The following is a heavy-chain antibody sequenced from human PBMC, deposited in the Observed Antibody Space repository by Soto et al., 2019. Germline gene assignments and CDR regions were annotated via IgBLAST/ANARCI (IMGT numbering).Heavy chain of an antibody. J-gene: IGHJ4*02. D-gene: IGHD3-3*01. V-gene: IGHV4-31*03. Sequence: QVQLQESGPGLAKPSQTLSLTCTVSGGSISSGGYYWSWIRQHPGKGLEWIGYIFYTGSTYYNPSLKSRVTIAVDASKIQFPPQLSSVTAPDTAVYYCARERGYDSKSFDYWGQGTLVTASS. CDR3: ARERGYDSKSFDY. CDR2: IFYTGST. CDR1: GGSISSGGYY.